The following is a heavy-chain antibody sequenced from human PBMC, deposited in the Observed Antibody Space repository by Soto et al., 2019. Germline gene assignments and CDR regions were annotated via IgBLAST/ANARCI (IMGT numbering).Heavy chain of an antibody. CDR2: IYYSGST. J-gene: IGHJ5*02. Sequence: SETLSLTCTVSGGSISSGGYYWSWIRQPPGKGLEWIGYIYYSGSTYYNPSLKSRVTISVDTSKNQFSLKLSSVTAADTAVYYCARARNDYGDYVEFDPWGQGTLVTVSS. D-gene: IGHD4-17*01. CDR1: GGSISSGGYY. V-gene: IGHV4-31*03. CDR3: ARARNDYGDYVEFDP.